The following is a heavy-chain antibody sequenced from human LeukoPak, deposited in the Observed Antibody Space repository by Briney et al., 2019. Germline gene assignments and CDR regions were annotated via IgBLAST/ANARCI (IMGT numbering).Heavy chain of an antibody. Sequence: KPSQTLSLTCAVSGGSVSSGGYSWSWIRQPPGRGLGMSGYICDSASTYYTRSVNSRVTISVDRSKTQFSLKLSSVTAADTAVYYCARGYCYDSSGYYTAYWYFDLWGRGTLVTVSS. J-gene: IGHJ2*01. CDR1: GGSVSSGGYS. CDR3: ARGYCYDSSGYYTAYWYFDL. CDR2: ICDSAST. V-gene: IGHV4-30-2*01. D-gene: IGHD3-22*01.